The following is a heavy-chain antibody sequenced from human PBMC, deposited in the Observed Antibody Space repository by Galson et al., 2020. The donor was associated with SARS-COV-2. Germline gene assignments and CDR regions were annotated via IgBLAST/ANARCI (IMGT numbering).Heavy chain of an antibody. V-gene: IGHV1-2*02. D-gene: IGHD2-21*02. J-gene: IGHJ6*02. Sequence: APVKDSRKASGDRFTGYNKYWVRHAPGQGLGYRGWINPSTGSANTGQKFQDRVTMTSDMSITTAFLKLSWLSFDDTAVCYCVRGLSCDWPYYYFCGMDVCGQGSTVTVSS. CDR1: GDRFTGYN. CDR3: VRGLSCDWPYYYFCGMDV. CDR2: INPSTGSA.